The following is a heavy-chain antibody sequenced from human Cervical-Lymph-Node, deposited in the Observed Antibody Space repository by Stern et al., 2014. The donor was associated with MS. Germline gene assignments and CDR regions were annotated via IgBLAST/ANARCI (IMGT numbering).Heavy chain of an antibody. D-gene: IGHD2/OR15-2a*01. V-gene: IGHV1-2*06. J-gene: IGHJ5*02. CDR1: GYSFSDFY. Sequence: QVQLMQSGAEVKKPGASMKVSCKASGYSFSDFYIHWVRQAPGQGLELMGRINPKSGGTKYAQKLRGRVTMTRDTSISTAYMELSRLKSDDTAVYYCTRGDLVIVSVVLGRFDPWGQGTLATVAS. CDR2: INPKSGGT. CDR3: TRGDLVIVSVVLGRFDP.